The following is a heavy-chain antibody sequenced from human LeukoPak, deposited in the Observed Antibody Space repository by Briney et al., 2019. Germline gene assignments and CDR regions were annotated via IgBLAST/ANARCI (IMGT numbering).Heavy chain of an antibody. CDR1: GGSISSSSYY. CDR2: IYYSGST. CDR3: ARVPYYDFWSGYSPGGYFDL. D-gene: IGHD3-3*01. J-gene: IGHJ2*01. V-gene: IGHV4-39*07. Sequence: PSETLSLTCTVSGGSISSSSYYWGWIRQPPGKGLEWIGSIYYSGSTYYNPSLKSRVTISVDTSKNQFSLKLSSVTAADTAVYYCARVPYYDFWSGYSPGGYFDLWGRGTLVTVSS.